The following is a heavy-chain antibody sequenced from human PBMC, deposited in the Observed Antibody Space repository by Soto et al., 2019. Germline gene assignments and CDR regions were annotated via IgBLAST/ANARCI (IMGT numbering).Heavy chain of an antibody. J-gene: IGHJ4*02. V-gene: IGHV1-69*13. Sequence: SVKVSCKASGGTFSSYAISWVRQAPGQGLEWMGGIIPIFGTANYAQKFQGRVTITADESTSTAYMELSSLRSEDTAVYYCAEARGYYDILTGYSLMAFDYWGQGTLVTVSS. CDR3: AEARGYYDILTGYSLMAFDY. CDR2: IIPIFGTA. D-gene: IGHD3-9*01. CDR1: GGTFSSYA.